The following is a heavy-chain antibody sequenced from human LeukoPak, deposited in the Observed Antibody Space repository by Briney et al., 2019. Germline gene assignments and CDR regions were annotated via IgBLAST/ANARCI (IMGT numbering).Heavy chain of an antibody. CDR3: AKDGSYYDFDY. Sequence: PGRSLRLSCAASGFTFDDYAMHWVRQAPGKGLEWVSGISWNSGSIGYADSVKGRFTISRDNAKNSLYLQMNSLRAEDTAVYYCAKDGSYYDFDYWGQGTLVTVSS. CDR1: GFTFDDYA. CDR2: ISWNSGSI. D-gene: IGHD3-22*01. J-gene: IGHJ4*02. V-gene: IGHV3-9*01.